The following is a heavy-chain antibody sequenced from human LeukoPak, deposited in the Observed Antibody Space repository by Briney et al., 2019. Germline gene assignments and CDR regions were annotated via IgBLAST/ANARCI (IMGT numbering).Heavy chain of an antibody. D-gene: IGHD2-2*01. CDR2: KWSDGNDK. Sequence: PGGSLRLSCSASGFTVSRYGMHWVRQTPGKGPEWVANMWAVKWSDGNDKFYADSVKGRLQMNSLGPEDTAIYYCARARDAYIHGLEHWDRGTLVTVSS. CDR1: GFTVSRYG. J-gene: IGHJ4*02. CDR3: ARARDAYIHGLEH. V-gene: IGHV3-33*01.